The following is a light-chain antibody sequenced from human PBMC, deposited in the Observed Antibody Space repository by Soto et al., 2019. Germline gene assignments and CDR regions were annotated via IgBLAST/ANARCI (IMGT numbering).Light chain of an antibody. V-gene: IGKV1-9*01. CDR3: QQLNAYPHT. Sequence: DIQLTQSPSFLSASVGDRVTISCRASQDTRRNLAWYQQETGRAPRLLIYAASIVQSGVPSRFSGSGSGTEFTLTVSGLQPKDFATYYCQQLNAYPHTFGQGTKVEIK. CDR2: AAS. CDR1: QDTRRN. J-gene: IGKJ2*01.